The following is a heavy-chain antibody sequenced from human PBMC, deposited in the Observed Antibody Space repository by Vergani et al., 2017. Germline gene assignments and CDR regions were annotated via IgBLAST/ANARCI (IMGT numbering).Heavy chain of an antibody. CDR3: ARISGGSAPYLHY. CDR1: GFTFSTYN. V-gene: IGHV3-21*03. D-gene: IGHD2-15*01. Sequence: EVQLVESGGGLVKPGGSLRLSCAASGFTFSTYNMNWVRQAPGRGLEWVSSISSSSSYIYYAASVEGRFTISRDNAKNSLYLQMNSLRDEDRGVYYCARISGGSAPYLHYWGQGTLVTVAS. CDR2: ISSSSSYI. J-gene: IGHJ1*01.